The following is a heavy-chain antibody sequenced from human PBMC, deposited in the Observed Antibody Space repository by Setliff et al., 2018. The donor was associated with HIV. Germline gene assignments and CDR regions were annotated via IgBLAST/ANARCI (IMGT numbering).Heavy chain of an antibody. D-gene: IGHD3-22*01. Sequence: PSETLSLTCAVSGYSVSSGYYWGWIRQPPGKGLEWIGSIYRSGSTFYNPTLKSRVSISLDTSKNQFSLRVTSVTAADTAVYYCAREGPEGYYDSSGYYYY. CDR2: IYRSGST. CDR3: AREGPEGYYDSSGYYYY. V-gene: IGHV4-38-2*02. CDR1: GYSVSSGYY. J-gene: IGHJ6*01.